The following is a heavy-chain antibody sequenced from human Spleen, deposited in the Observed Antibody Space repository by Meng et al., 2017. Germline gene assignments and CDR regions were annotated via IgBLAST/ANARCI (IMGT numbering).Heavy chain of an antibody. CDR2: ISSSSSYI. CDR1: GFTLSSFT. Sequence: GGSLRLSCAASGFTLSSFTMNWVRQAPGQGLEWISSISSSSSYIYYADSVKGRFTVSRDNAKNSLSLQMNSLRAEDTATYYCARDRSEYSYGTHFVYWGQGNPVNVSS. V-gene: IGHV3-21*06. D-gene: IGHD5-18*01. CDR3: ARDRSEYSYGTHFVY. J-gene: IGHJ4*02.